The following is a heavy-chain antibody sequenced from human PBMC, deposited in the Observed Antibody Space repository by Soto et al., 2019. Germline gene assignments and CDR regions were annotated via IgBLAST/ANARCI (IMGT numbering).Heavy chain of an antibody. Sequence: GGSLRLSCAASGFTFSSYGMHWVRQAPGKGLEWVAVISYDGSNKYYADSVKGRFTISRDNSKNTLYLQMNSLRAEDTAVYYCAKDHGGHLPSNWFDPWGQGTLVTVSS. CDR1: GFTFSSYG. CDR3: AKDHGGHLPSNWFDP. D-gene: IGHD3-16*01. CDR2: ISYDGSNK. V-gene: IGHV3-30*18. J-gene: IGHJ5*02.